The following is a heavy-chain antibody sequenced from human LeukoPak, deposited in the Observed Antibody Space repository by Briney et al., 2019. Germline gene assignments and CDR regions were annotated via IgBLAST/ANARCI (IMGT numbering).Heavy chain of an antibody. CDR3: ARDPPGVRGY. CDR2: INHSGST. D-gene: IGHD3-10*01. CDR1: GGSFSGYY. Sequence: SETLSLTCAVYGGSFSGYYWSWIRQPPGKGLEWIGEINHSGSTNYNPSLKSRVTISVDTSKNQFSLKLSSVTAADTAVYYCARDPPGVRGYWGQGTLVTVSS. J-gene: IGHJ4*02. V-gene: IGHV4-34*01.